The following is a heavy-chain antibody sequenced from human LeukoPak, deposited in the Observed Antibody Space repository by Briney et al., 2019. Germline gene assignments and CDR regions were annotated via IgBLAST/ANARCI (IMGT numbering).Heavy chain of an antibody. J-gene: IGHJ5*02. CDR2: IIPIFGTA. Sequence: SVKVSCKASGGTFSSYAISWVRQAPGQGLEWMGGIIPIFGTANYAQKFQGRVTITADESTSTAYMELSSLRSEDTAVYYCARNAAYSSSWYWFDPWGQGTLVTVSS. CDR3: ARNAAYSSSWYWFDP. CDR1: GGTFSSYA. D-gene: IGHD6-13*01. V-gene: IGHV1-69*13.